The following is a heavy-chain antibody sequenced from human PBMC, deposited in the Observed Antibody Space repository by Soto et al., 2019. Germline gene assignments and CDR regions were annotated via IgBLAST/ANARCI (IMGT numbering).Heavy chain of an antibody. CDR3: AKEIFDYGDYSFFDY. CDR1: GFTFDDYA. CDR2: ISWDSGSI. D-gene: IGHD4-17*01. J-gene: IGHJ4*02. V-gene: IGHV3-9*01. Sequence: EVQLVESGGGLVQPGRSLRLSCAASGFTFDDYAMHWVRQAPGKGLEWVSGISWDSGSIGYADSVKGRFTISRDNAENSLYLQMNSLRAEDTAVYYCAKEIFDYGDYSFFDYWGQGTLVTVSS.